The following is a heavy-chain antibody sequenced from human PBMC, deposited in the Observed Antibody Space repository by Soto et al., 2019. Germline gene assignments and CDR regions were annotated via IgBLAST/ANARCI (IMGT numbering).Heavy chain of an antibody. CDR3: ARGDREDIEEVVGVRPGEYSMDV. Sequence: QVHLVESGGGVVQPGSSLRLSCAASEFTFRIFAMHWLRQSPGKGLEWVAVISYDGSRKADSVKGRFTVSRDNSWNTRYVQMNSLRAEDTAIYSCARGDREDIEEVVGVRPGEYSMDVWGQGTTVTVSS. J-gene: IGHJ6*02. CDR1: EFTFRIFA. CDR2: ISYDGSRK. D-gene: IGHD1-26*01. V-gene: IGHV3-30-3*01.